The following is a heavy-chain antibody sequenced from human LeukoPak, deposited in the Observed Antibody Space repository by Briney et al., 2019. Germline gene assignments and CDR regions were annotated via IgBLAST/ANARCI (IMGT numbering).Heavy chain of an antibody. D-gene: IGHD3-16*01. V-gene: IGHV1-69*13. CDR3: ARDRLRLGGILSSGWFDP. Sequence: SVTVSFTSSVGTFIIYAISWGRQAQGQGQEWMGGIIPIFGRGNNEKKFQGRGTITSDESTSTAYMELSSLRSEDTAVYYCARDRLRLGGILSSGWFDPWGQGTLVTVSS. CDR1: VGTFIIYA. J-gene: IGHJ5*02. CDR2: IIPIFGRG.